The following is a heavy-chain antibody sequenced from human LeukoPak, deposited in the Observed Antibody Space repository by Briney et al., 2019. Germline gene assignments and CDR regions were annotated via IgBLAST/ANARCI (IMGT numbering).Heavy chain of an antibody. CDR2: ITRSGSTT. D-gene: IGHD6-19*01. J-gene: IGHJ4*02. Sequence: GGSLRLSCAASGFTFSDYYMTWIRQAPGKGLEWVSYITRSGSTTYYADSVKGRFTISRDNAKNSLFLQMNSLRAEDTAVYYCARDLGIAVAGSDYWGQGTLVTVSS. CDR1: GFTFSDYY. V-gene: IGHV3-11*01. CDR3: ARDLGIAVAGSDY.